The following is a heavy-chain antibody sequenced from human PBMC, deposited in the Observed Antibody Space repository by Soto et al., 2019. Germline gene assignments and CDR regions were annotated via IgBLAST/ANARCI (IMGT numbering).Heavy chain of an antibody. D-gene: IGHD2-15*01. V-gene: IGHV1-24*01. J-gene: IGHJ4*02. CDR1: GYTLTELS. CDR3: ATDLPQGCSGGSCYSGLDY. Sequence: ASVKVSCKVSGYTLTELSMHWVRQAPGKGLEWMGGFDPEDGETIYAQKFRGRVTMTEDTSTDTAYMELSSLRSEDTAVYYCATDLPQGCSGGSCYSGLDYWGQGTLVTVSS. CDR2: FDPEDGET.